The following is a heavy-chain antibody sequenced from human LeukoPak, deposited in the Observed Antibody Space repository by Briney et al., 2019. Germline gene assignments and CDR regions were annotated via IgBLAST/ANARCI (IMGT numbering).Heavy chain of an antibody. CDR3: AVRVAGAAAIDY. CDR1: GVSVSDSY. V-gene: IGHV4-4*09. Sequence: PSETLSLTCSVSGVSVSDSYCVWIRQPPGKGLEWIGYIYNSLYTDYSPSLRGRVTLSADKSKNHFSLNLDSVTAADTAVYYCAVRVAGAAAIDYWGQGTLVTVS. CDR2: IYNSLYT. D-gene: IGHD2-15*01. J-gene: IGHJ4*02.